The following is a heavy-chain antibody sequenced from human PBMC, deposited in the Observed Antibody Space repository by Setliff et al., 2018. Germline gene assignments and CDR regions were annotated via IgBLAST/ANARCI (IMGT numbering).Heavy chain of an antibody. CDR3: ARVPPRDQAFVY. V-gene: IGHV3-33*01. Sequence: GGSLRLSCVASGFTFSSYGMHWVRQAPGKGLEWVAVIWYDGSNKYYADSVKGRFTISRDNPKNTLYLQMNSLRAEDTAVYYCARVPPRDQAFVYWGQGTLVTV. CDR1: GFTFSSYG. J-gene: IGHJ4*02. D-gene: IGHD2-2*01. CDR2: IWYDGSNK.